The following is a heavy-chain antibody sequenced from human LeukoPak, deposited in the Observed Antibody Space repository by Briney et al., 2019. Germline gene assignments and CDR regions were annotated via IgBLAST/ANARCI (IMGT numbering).Heavy chain of an antibody. J-gene: IGHJ4*02. CDR3: ARQKSPSIAARPGFDY. CDR2: IYPGDSDT. D-gene: IGHD6-6*01. V-gene: IGHV5-51*01. Sequence: GESLKISCKGSGYSFTSYWIGWVRHMPGKGLEWMGMIYPGDSDTRYSPSFQGQVTISADKSISTAYLQWSSLKASDTAMYYCARQKSPSIAARPGFDYWGQGTLVTVSS. CDR1: GYSFTSYW.